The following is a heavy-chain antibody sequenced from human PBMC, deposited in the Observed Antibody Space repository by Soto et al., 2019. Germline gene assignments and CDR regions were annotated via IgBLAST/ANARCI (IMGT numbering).Heavy chain of an antibody. CDR1: GYTFTSYD. D-gene: IGHD3-22*01. CDR3: ARVDGYYYDSSGVEDYYYYYGMDV. J-gene: IGHJ6*02. V-gene: IGHV1-8*01. CDR2: MNPNSGNT. Sequence: ASVKVSCKASGYTFTSYDINWVRQATGQGLEWMGWMNPNSGNTGYAQKFQGRVTMTRNTSISTAYMELSSLRSEDTAVYYCARVDGYYYDSSGVEDYYYYYGMDVWGQGTTVTVSS.